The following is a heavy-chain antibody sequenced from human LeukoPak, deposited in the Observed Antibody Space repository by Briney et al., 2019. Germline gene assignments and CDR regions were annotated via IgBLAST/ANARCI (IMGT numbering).Heavy chain of an antibody. CDR2: INHSGST. Sequence: PSETLSLTCAVYGGSFSGYYWSWIRQPPGKGLEWIGEINHSGSTNYNPSLKSRVTISVDTSKNQFSLKLSSVTAADTAVYYCARQYSYQYYFDYWGQGTLVTVSS. V-gene: IGHV4-34*01. CDR1: GGSFSGYY. CDR3: ARQYSYQYYFDY. D-gene: IGHD5-18*01. J-gene: IGHJ4*02.